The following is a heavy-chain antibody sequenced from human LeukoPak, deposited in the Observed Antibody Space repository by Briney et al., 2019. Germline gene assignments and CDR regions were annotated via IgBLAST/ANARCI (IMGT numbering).Heavy chain of an antibody. J-gene: IGHJ4*02. CDR1: GFIISTYY. CDR2: IKQDGSES. Sequence: GGSLRLSCAASGFIISTYYMTWVRQAPGKGLEWVAGIKQDGSESYYVDSVKGRFTVSRDNSKNSLYLQMNSLRAEDTAVYFCARERYCTTATCYVGVPFDYWGQGTLVTVSS. CDR3: ARERYCTTATCYVGVPFDY. V-gene: IGHV3-7*01. D-gene: IGHD2-2*01.